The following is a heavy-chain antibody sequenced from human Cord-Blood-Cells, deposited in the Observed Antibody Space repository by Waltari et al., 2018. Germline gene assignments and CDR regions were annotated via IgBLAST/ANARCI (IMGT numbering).Heavy chain of an antibody. CDR2: INHSGST. J-gene: IGHJ4*02. CDR3: ARGLGYGGNFDY. Sequence: QVQLQQWGAGLLKPSEPLSLTCAVYGGSFSGYYWSWIRQPPGKGLEWIGEINHSGSTNYNPSLKSRVTISVDTSKNQFSLKLSSVTAADTAVYYCARGLGYGGNFDYWGQGTLVTVSS. V-gene: IGHV4-34*01. CDR1: GGSFSGYY. D-gene: IGHD4-17*01.